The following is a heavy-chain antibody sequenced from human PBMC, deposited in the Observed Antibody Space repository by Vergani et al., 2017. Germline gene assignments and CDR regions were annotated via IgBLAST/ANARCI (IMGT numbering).Heavy chain of an antibody. CDR1: GGSISSGSYY. CDR3: ARGRISRRDGYSYCYYGGRDV. D-gene: IGHD5-24*01. J-gene: IGHJ6*02. V-gene: IGHV4-61*02. Sequence: QVQLQESGPGLVKPSQTLSLTCTVSGGSISSGSYYWRWLRQPAGKGLEWIGRIYTSGSNNYNPPLKSRVTIAVDTSKNQFSLKLSPVTAADTAVYYCARGRISRRDGYSYCYYGGRDVWGQGP. CDR2: IYTSGSN.